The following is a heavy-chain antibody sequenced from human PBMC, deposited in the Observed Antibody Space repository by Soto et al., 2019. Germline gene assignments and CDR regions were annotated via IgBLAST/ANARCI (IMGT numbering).Heavy chain of an antibody. CDR3: AKDLKAGIAVAGLRSVYWYFDL. CDR1: GFTFSSYA. Sequence: EVQLLESGGGLVQPGGSLRLSCAASGFTFSSYAMSWVRQAPGKGLEWVSAISGSGGSTYYADSVKGRFTISRDNSKNTLYLQMYSLRAEDSAVYYCAKDLKAGIAVAGLRSVYWYFDLWGRGTLVTVSS. V-gene: IGHV3-23*01. D-gene: IGHD6-19*01. J-gene: IGHJ2*01. CDR2: ISGSGGST.